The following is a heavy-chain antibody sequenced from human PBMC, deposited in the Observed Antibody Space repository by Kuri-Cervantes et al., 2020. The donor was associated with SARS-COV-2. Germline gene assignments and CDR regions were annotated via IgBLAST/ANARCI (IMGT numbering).Heavy chain of an antibody. CDR1: GGTFSSYA. D-gene: IGHD4-11*01. J-gene: IGHJ6*02. CDR2: IIPILGIA. Sequence: SVKVSCKASGGTFSSYAISWVRQAPGQGLEWMGRIIPILGIANYAQKFQGRVTITADKSTSTAYMELSRLRSDDTAVYYCARDFQSKSGYYYYGMDVWGQGTTVTVSS. CDR3: ARDFQSKSGYYYYGMDV. V-gene: IGHV1-69*04.